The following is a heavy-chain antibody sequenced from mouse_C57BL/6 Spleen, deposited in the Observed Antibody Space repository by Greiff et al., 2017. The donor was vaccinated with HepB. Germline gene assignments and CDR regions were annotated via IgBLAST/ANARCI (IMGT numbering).Heavy chain of an antibody. CDR1: GYTFTDYN. CDR2: INPNNGGT. J-gene: IGHJ4*01. D-gene: IGHD1-1*01. CDR3: ARGLLRDYAMDY. Sequence: EVKLQESGPELVKPGASVKMSCKASGYTFTDYNMHWVKQRHGKSLEWIGYINPNNGGTSYNQKFKGKATLTVNKSSSTAYMELRSLTSEDSAVYYCARGLLRDYAMDYWGQGTSVTVSS. V-gene: IGHV1-22*01.